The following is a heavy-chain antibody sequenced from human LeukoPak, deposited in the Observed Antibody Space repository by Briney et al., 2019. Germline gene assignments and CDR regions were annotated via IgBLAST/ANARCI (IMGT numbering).Heavy chain of an antibody. D-gene: IGHD6-13*01. V-gene: IGHV3-48*02. CDR1: GFTYSNAR. CDR3: ARGGSSWPFDH. Sequence: GGSLRLSCAATGFTYSNARMRSVRQAPGKGLEWISFISSSSTTIYYADSVKGRFTISRDNAMNSLYLQMNSLRDEDTVVYYCARGGSSWPFDHWVQGTLVTVSS. CDR2: ISSSSTTI. J-gene: IGHJ4*02.